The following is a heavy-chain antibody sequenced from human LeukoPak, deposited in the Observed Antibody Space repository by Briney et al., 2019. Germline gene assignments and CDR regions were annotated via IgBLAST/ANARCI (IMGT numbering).Heavy chain of an antibody. CDR1: GYTFTSYE. J-gene: IGHJ4*02. CDR2: MNPDSGDT. D-gene: IGHD3-22*01. Sequence: ASVKVSCKASGYTFTSYEINWVRQASGQGLGWMGWMNPDSGDTAYSQKFQGRITMTRSTSISTAYMELSSLRSEDTAVYYCARGLGTYDSSELTWPMISFWGQGTVVTVSS. CDR3: ARGLGTYDSSELTWPMISF. V-gene: IGHV1-8*01.